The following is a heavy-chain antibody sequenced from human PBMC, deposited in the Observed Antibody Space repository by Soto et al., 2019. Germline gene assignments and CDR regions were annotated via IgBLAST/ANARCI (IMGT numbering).Heavy chain of an antibody. CDR2: IYYSGST. CDR3: ATHYYDSSGYSDY. D-gene: IGHD3-22*01. V-gene: IGHV4-31*03. Sequence: SETLSLTCTVSGGSISSXGYYWSWIXQHPGKGLEWIGYIYYSGSTYYNPSLKSRVTISVDTSKNQFSLKLSSVTAADTAVYYCATHYYDSSGYSDYWGQGTLVTVSS. J-gene: IGHJ4*02. CDR1: GGSISSXGYY.